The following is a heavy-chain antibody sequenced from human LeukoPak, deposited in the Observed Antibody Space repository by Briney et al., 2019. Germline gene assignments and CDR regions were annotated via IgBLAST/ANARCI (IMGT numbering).Heavy chain of an antibody. CDR1: GGTFSSYA. Sequence: ASVKVSCKASGGTFSSYAISWVRQAPGQGLEWMGGIIPIFGTANYAQKFQGRVTITTDGSTSTAYMELSSLRSEDTAVYYCARGIFGVVITDYYYYMDVWGKGTTVTVSS. CDR3: ARGIFGVVITDYYYYMDV. V-gene: IGHV1-69*05. J-gene: IGHJ6*03. D-gene: IGHD3-3*01. CDR2: IIPIFGTA.